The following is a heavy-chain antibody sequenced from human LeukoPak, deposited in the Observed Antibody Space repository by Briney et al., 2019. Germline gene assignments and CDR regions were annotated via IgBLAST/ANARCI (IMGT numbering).Heavy chain of an antibody. CDR1: GFTFSSYA. V-gene: IGHV3-23*01. CDR2: ISGSGGST. J-gene: IGHJ4*02. CDR3: ARADYDVSTGYQNYFEF. D-gene: IGHD3-9*01. Sequence: GGSLRLSCAASGFTFSSYAMSWVRQAPGKGLEWVSAISGSGGSTYYADSVKGRFTISRDNAKNSLYLQMNSLRAEDTAVYYCARADYDVSTGYQNYFEFWGQGTLVTVSS.